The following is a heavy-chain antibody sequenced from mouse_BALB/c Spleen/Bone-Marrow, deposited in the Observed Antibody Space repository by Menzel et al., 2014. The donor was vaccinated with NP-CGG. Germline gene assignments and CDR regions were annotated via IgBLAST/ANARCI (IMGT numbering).Heavy chain of an antibody. CDR2: IRNKANGYTT. Sequence: EVKLVESGGGLVQPGGSLRPSCANSGFTFTDYYMSWVRQPPGKALEWLGFIRNKANGYTTEYSASVKSRFTTSRDNSQSILYLQMNTLRAEDSATYYCARDNYYGIYWYFDVWGAGTTVTVSS. D-gene: IGHD1-1*01. CDR1: GFTFTDYY. CDR3: ARDNYYGIYWYFDV. V-gene: IGHV7-3*02. J-gene: IGHJ1*01.